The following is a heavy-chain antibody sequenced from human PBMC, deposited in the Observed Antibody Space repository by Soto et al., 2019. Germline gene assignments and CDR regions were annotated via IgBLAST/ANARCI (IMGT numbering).Heavy chain of an antibody. V-gene: IGHV1-69*02. Sequence: QVQLVQSGAEVKKPGSSVKVSCKASGGTFSSYTISWVRQAPGQGLEWMGRIIPILGIANYAQKFQGRVTITADTSTSTAYMEMSSLRSEDTAVYYCARGHSPHRGGTGKGAFDIWGEGTMVTVSS. J-gene: IGHJ3*02. CDR2: IIPILGIA. CDR1: GGTFSSYT. D-gene: IGHD1-1*01. CDR3: ARGHSPHRGGTGKGAFDI.